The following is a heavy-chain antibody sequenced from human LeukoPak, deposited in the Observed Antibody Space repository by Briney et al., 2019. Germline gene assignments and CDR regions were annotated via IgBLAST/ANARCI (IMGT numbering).Heavy chain of an antibody. V-gene: IGHV3-74*01. Sequence: GGSLRLSCAASGFTFTTYWMHWVRQAPGKGLEWVSRIKGDEMTTNYADSVEGRFTISRDNPKNTVYLEINSLRAEDTAVYYCARGGLFAYYFDYWGQGTLVTVSS. D-gene: IGHD3-10*02. J-gene: IGHJ4*02. CDR3: ARGGLFAYYFDY. CDR2: IKGDEMTT. CDR1: GFTFTTYW.